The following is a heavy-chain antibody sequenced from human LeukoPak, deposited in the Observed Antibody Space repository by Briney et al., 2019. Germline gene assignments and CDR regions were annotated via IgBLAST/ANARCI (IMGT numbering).Heavy chain of an antibody. Sequence: PGGSLRLSCAASGFTFSSYWMSWVRQAPGKGLEWVANIKQDGSEKYYVDSVKGRFTISRDNAKNSLYLQMNSLRAEDTAVYYCAREIDYGDIACLDYWGQGTLVTVSS. CDR3: AREIDYGDIACLDY. J-gene: IGHJ4*02. CDR2: IKQDGSEK. CDR1: GFTFSSYW. V-gene: IGHV3-7*01. D-gene: IGHD4-17*01.